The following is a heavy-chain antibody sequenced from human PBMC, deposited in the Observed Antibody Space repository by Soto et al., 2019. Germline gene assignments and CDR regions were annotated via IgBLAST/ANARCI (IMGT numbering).Heavy chain of an antibody. D-gene: IGHD3-22*01. CDR3: ARDADYYDSSGYYLDAFDI. CDR1: GFTFDDYG. J-gene: IGHJ3*02. Sequence: PGGSLRLSCAASGFTFDDYGMSWVRQAPGKGLEWVSGINWNGGSTGYADSVKGRFTISRDNAKNSLYLQMNSLRAEDTALYYCARDADYYDSSGYYLDAFDIWGQGTMVTVSS. V-gene: IGHV3-20*04. CDR2: INWNGGST.